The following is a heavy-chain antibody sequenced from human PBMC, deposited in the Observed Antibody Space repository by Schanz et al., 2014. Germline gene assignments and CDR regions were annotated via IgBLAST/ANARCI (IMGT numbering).Heavy chain of an antibody. CDR3: IRGERRGVPREKG. V-gene: IGHV3-30*04. Sequence: QVQGVEAGGGVVQPGRSLRPSCAASGFTMITYAMHWVRQPPGKGLEWVAIITYDGSNTYHADSVKGRFTIARDNSKNTLYLQMNSLRAEDTAVYYCIRGERRGVPREKGWGQGILGNVSS. CDR2: ITYDGSNT. J-gene: IGHJ4*02. CDR1: GFTMITYA. D-gene: IGHD3-10*01.